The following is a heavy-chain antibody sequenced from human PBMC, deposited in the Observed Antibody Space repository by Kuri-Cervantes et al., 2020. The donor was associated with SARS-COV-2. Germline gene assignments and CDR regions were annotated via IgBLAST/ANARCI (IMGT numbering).Heavy chain of an antibody. CDR1: GFTVSSNY. CDR3: AIAAAEFFDY. V-gene: IGHV3-53*01. D-gene: IGHD6-13*01. Sequence: GGSLRLSCAASGFTVSSNYMSWVRQAPGKGLEWVSVIYSGGSTYYADSVKGRFTISRDNSKNALYLQMNSLRAEDTAVYYCAIAAAEFFDYWGQGTLVTVSS. J-gene: IGHJ4*02. CDR2: IYSGGST.